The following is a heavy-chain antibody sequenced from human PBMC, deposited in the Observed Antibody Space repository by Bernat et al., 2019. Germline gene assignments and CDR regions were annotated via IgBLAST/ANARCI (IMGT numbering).Heavy chain of an antibody. CDR1: GGSISSDY. J-gene: IGHJ4*02. CDR3: ARGGQSGWYYFDY. D-gene: IGHD6-19*01. CDR2: IYYSGST. V-gene: IGHV4-59*01. Sequence: QVQLQELGPGLVKPSETLSLTCTVSGGSISSDYWSWIRQPPGKGLEWIGYIYYSGSTNYNPSLKSRITISVDTSKNQFSLKLSSVTAADTAVYYCARGGQSGWYYFDYWGQGTLVTVSS.